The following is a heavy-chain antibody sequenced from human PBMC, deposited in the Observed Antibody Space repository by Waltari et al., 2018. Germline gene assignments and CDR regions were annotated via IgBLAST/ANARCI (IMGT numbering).Heavy chain of an antibody. Sequence: QVQLVVSGGAVVQPGWFLRLSFPASGFTFRSYAMHCAGQAPGKGLEWVAVISYDGSNKYYADSVKGRFTISRDNSKNTLYLQMNSLRAEDTAVYYCARGYYYMDVWGKGTTVTISS. CDR2: ISYDGSNK. CDR3: ARGYYYMDV. J-gene: IGHJ6*03. V-gene: IGHV3-30-3*01. CDR1: GFTFRSYA.